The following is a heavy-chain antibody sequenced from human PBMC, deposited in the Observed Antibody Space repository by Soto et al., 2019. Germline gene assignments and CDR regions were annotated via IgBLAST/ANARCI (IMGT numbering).Heavy chain of an antibody. V-gene: IGHV3-20*01. Sequence: GGSLRLSCAASGFTFDDYGMSWVRQAPGKGLEWVSGINWNGGSTGYADSVKGRFTISRDNAKNSLYLQMNSLRAEDTALYHCARVPAATSYYYYYYMDVWGKGTTVTVSS. D-gene: IGHD2-2*01. CDR2: INWNGGST. CDR3: ARVPAATSYYYYYYMDV. J-gene: IGHJ6*03. CDR1: GFTFDDYG.